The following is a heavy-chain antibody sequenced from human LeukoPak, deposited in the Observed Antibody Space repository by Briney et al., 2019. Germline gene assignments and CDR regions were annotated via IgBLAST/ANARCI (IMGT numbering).Heavy chain of an antibody. CDR3: ARVRLGYSSSSAHFDY. CDR2: INPSGGST. Sequence: ASVKVSCKASGYTFSSYYMHWVRQAPGQGLEWMGIINPSGGSTSYAQKFQGRVTMTRDMSTSTVYIELSSLRSEDTAVYYCARVRLGYSSSSAHFDYWGQGTLVTVSS. CDR1: GYTFSSYY. V-gene: IGHV1-46*01. D-gene: IGHD6-6*01. J-gene: IGHJ4*02.